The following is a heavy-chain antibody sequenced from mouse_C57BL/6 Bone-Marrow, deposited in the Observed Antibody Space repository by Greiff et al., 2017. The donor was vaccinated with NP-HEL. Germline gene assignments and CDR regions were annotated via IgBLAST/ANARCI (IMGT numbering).Heavy chain of an antibody. D-gene: IGHD2-3*01. V-gene: IGHV2-2*01. CDR3: ARNWGWLLFFYAMDY. Sequence: QVHVKQSGPGLVQPSQSLSITCTVSGFSLTSYGVHWVRQSPGKGLEWLGVIWSGGSTDYNAAFISRLSISKDNSKSQVFFKMNSLQADDTAIYYCARNWGWLLFFYAMDYWGQGTSVTVSS. CDR2: IWSGGST. CDR1: GFSLTSYG. J-gene: IGHJ4*01.